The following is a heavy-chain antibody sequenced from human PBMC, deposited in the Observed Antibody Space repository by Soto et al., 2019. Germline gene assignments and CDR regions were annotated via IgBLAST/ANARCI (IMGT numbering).Heavy chain of an antibody. CDR3: ARESAARYDY. J-gene: IGHJ4*02. CDR2: ISASGGST. V-gene: IGHV3-23*01. D-gene: IGHD3-9*01. Sequence: GGSLRLSCAASGFTFSNYVMNWVRQAPGKGLDWVSAISASGGSTYYADSVKGRFTISRDNSKNTLYLQMNSLRAEDTAVYYCARESAARYDYWGQGTLVTVSS. CDR1: GFTFSNYV.